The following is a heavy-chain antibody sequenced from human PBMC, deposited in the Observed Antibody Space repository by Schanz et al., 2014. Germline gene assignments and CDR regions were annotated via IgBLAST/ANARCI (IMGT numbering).Heavy chain of an antibody. J-gene: IGHJ6*02. Sequence: QVQLVESGGGVVQFGRSLRLSCAASGFAFSVYGMHWVRQAPGKGLEWVAVISYDGSNKYYADSVKGRFTISRDNAKNSLFLQMNSLRVEDTAVYYCARLPVGYGSGIWDVWGQGTSVTVSS. CDR1: GFAFSVYG. D-gene: IGHD3-10*01. CDR2: ISYDGSNK. V-gene: IGHV3-30*19. CDR3: ARLPVGYGSGIWDV.